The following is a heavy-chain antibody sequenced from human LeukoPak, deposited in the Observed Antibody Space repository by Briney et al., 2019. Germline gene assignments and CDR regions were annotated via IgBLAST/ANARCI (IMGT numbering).Heavy chain of an antibody. D-gene: IGHD2-2*01. V-gene: IGHV4-59*01. CDR1: GGSISSYY. CDR2: IYYSGST. CDR3: ARDKSNRSRAFDY. Sequence: SETLSLTCTVSGGSISSYYWSWVRQPPGKGLEWIGYIYYSGSTNYNPSLKSRVTISVDTSKNQFSLKLSSVTAADTAVYYCARDKSNRSRAFDYWGQGTLVTVSS. J-gene: IGHJ4*02.